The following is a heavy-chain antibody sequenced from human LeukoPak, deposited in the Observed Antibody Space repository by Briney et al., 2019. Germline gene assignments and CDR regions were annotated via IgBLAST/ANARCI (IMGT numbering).Heavy chain of an antibody. CDR2: ISSSSTTI. Sequence: GGSLRLSCTASGFTFSDSSMNWVRQAPGKGLEWLSYISSSSTTIYYADSVMGRFTISRDDAKNSLYLQMNSLRAEDTAVYYCARNLNTADDYWGQGILVTVSS. J-gene: IGHJ4*02. CDR1: GFTFSDSS. CDR3: ARNLNTADDY. D-gene: IGHD5-18*01. V-gene: IGHV3-48*01.